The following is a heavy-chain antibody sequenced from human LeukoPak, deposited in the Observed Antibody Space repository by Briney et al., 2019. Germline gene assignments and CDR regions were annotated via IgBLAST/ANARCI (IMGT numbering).Heavy chain of an antibody. CDR1: GFAFGSEA. CDR2: ISPGGGTT. CDR3: AKDQIGYCSGGSCSHYYYGMDV. D-gene: IGHD2-15*01. V-gene: IGHV3-23*01. Sequence: GGSLRLSCAVSGFAFGSEAMSWVRQSPARGLEWVASISPGGGTTYYADYVKGRLTISRDNSNNSLFVQMNSLRAEDTAVYFCAKDQIGYCSGGSCSHYYYGMDVWGQGTTVTVSS. J-gene: IGHJ6*02.